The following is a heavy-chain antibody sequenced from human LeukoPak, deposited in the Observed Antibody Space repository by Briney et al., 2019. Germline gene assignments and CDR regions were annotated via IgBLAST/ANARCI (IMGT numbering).Heavy chain of an antibody. CDR3: AAYGDPNWYFDL. CDR1: GFTFSSYA. Sequence: GSLRLSCAASGFTFSSYAMSWIRQPPGKGLEWIGYIYYSGSTNYNPSLKSRVTISVDTSKNQFSLKLSSVTAADTAVYYCAAYGDPNWYFDLWGRGTLVTVSS. D-gene: IGHD4-17*01. J-gene: IGHJ2*01. CDR2: IYYSGST. V-gene: IGHV4-59*01.